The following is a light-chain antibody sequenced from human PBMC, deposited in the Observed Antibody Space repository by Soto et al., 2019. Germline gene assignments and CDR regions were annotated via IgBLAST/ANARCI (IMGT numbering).Light chain of an antibody. V-gene: IGKV1-5*01. Sequence: IQMTQSPSTLSASVGDRVTITCRASESIGNWLAWYQQKPGEAPRLLIYDASTLASGDPSRFSGRGSGTVFTLTISSLQPDDFATYYCQQHGGYWTFGPGTKVDTK. CDR3: QQHGGYWT. CDR2: DAS. J-gene: IGKJ3*01. CDR1: ESIGNW.